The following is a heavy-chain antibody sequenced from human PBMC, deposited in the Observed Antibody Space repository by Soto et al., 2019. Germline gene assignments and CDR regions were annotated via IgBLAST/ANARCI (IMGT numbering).Heavy chain of an antibody. Sequence: QVQLVESGGGVVQPGRSLRLSCAASGFTFSSYGMHWVRQAPGKGLEWVAVISYDGSNKYYADSVKGRFTISRDNSKNTLYLQMNSLRAEDTAVYYCAKSAYGDYEVYFQHWGQGTLVTVSS. CDR1: GFTFSSYG. D-gene: IGHD4-17*01. CDR3: AKSAYGDYEVYFQH. V-gene: IGHV3-30*18. J-gene: IGHJ1*01. CDR2: ISYDGSNK.